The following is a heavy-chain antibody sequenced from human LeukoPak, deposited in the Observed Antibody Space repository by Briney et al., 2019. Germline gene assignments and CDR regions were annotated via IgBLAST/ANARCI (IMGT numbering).Heavy chain of an antibody. CDR3: AKDLYDSSGFFFDY. V-gene: IGHV3-30*02. CDR1: GFTFSSYG. Sequence: SGGSLRLSCAASGFTFSSYGMHWVRQAPGKGLEWVAFIRYDGSNKYYADSVKGRFTISRDNSKNTLYLQMNSLRAEDMAVYYCAKDLYDSSGFFFDYWGQGTLVTVSS. J-gene: IGHJ4*02. D-gene: IGHD3-22*01. CDR2: IRYDGSNK.